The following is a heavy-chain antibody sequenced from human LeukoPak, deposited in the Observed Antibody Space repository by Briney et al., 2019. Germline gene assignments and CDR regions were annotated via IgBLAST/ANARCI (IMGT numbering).Heavy chain of an antibody. CDR1: GGSISSSSYY. CDR3: AREVGSGVPAAIPDYYYYMDV. D-gene: IGHD2-2*02. CDR2: IYYSGST. J-gene: IGHJ6*03. V-gene: IGHV4-39*07. Sequence: PSETLSLTCTVSGGSISSSSYYWGWIRQPPGKGLEWIGSIYYSGSTYYNPSLKSRVTISVDMSKSQFSLKLSSVTAADTAVYYCAREVGSGVPAAIPDYYYYMDVWGKGTTVTVSS.